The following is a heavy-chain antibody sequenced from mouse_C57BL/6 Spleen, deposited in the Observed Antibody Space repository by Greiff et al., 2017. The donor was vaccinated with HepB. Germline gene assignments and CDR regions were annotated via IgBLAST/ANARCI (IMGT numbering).Heavy chain of an antibody. CDR2: IDPSDSYT. V-gene: IGHV1-69*01. J-gene: IGHJ3*01. Sequence: VQLQQPGAELVMPGASVKLSCKASGYTFTSYWMHWVKQRPGQGLEWIGEIDPSDSYTNYNQKFKGKSTLTVDKSSSTAYMQLSSLTSEDSAVYYCAREGGATGFAYWGQGTLATVSA. CDR3: AREGGATGFAY. CDR1: GYTFTSYW. D-gene: IGHD3-1*01.